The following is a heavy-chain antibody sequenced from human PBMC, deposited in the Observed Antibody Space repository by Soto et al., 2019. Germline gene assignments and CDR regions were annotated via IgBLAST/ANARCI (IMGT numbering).Heavy chain of an antibody. CDR2: LYPNGRA. V-gene: IGHV3-53*01. CDR3: ARGLGREYQDNRNYFHLDY. D-gene: IGHD1-20*01. J-gene: IGHJ4*02. Sequence: GGSLRLSCAASGFTVITNYLTWVRQAPGKGLKWVSVLYPNGRAYYADSVKGRFTISTDNSQNSVYLQMNTLRAEDTAIYYCARGLGREYQDNRNYFHLDYWGQGTLVTVSS. CDR1: GFTVITNY.